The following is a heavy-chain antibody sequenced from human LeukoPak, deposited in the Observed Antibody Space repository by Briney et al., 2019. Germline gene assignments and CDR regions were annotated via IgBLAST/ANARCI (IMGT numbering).Heavy chain of an antibody. CDR1: GFTFSSYA. CDR3: ARDLAYCGGDCYSPDYGMDV. V-gene: IGHV3-23*01. CDR2: ISGSGGST. Sequence: GGSLRLSCAASGFTFSSYAMSWVRQAPGKGLEWVSAISGSGGSTYYADSVKGRFTISRDNSKNTLYLQMNSLRAEDTAVYYCARDLAYCGGDCYSPDYGMDVWGQGTTVTVSS. D-gene: IGHD2-21*02. J-gene: IGHJ6*02.